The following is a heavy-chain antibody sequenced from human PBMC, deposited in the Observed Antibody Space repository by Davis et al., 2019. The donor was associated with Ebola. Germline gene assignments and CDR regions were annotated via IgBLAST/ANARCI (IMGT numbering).Heavy chain of an antibody. Sequence: GESLKISCAASGFTFSSYAMSWVRQAPGKGLEWVSAISGSGGSTYYADSVKGRFTISRDNSKNTLYLQLNSLRTEDTAVYYCATDPPASGYFDYWGQGTLVTVSS. CDR2: ISGSGGST. D-gene: IGHD2-15*01. V-gene: IGHV3-23*01. CDR3: ATDPPASGYFDY. CDR1: GFTFSSYA. J-gene: IGHJ4*02.